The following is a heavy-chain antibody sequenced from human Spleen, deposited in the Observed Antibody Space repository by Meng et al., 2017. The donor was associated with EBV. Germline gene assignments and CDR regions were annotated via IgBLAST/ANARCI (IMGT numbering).Heavy chain of an antibody. D-gene: IGHD3-10*01. CDR2: INHSGST. Sequence: QVQIQQGGAGLLKPSATLSLTCAVYDGSFSAFYWNWFRQSPGKGLEWIGEINHSGSTNYNPSLKSRVTMSVDTSKNQFSLKLSSLTAADTAMYYCAIGVTLVRGYWGQGTLVTVSS. CDR3: AIGVTLVRGY. CDR1: DGSFSAFY. J-gene: IGHJ4*02. V-gene: IGHV4-34*01.